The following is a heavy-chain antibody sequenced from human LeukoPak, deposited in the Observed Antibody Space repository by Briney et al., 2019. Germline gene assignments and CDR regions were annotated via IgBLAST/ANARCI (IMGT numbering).Heavy chain of an antibody. D-gene: IGHD2-15*01. CDR3: ARGGVVSATPHFDY. V-gene: IGHV4-59*01. Sequence: KSSETLSLTCTVSGGSISSYYWSWIRQPPGKGLEWIGYINDSGSTKYNPSLKSRVTISVDTSKNQFSLKLSSVTAADTAVYYCARGGVVSATPHFDYWGQGTLVTVSS. CDR2: INDSGST. J-gene: IGHJ4*02. CDR1: GGSISSYY.